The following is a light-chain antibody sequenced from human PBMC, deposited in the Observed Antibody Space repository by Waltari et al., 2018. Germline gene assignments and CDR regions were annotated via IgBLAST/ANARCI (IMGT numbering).Light chain of an antibody. Sequence: EIVLTQSPATLSLSPGDRAILSCRASQSVSRYLAWYQQKPGQAPRLLIYDASNRATGIPARFSGSGSGTDFTLTISSLEAEDFAVYYCQQRGDWPITFGQGTRLEIK. CDR2: DAS. CDR1: QSVSRY. J-gene: IGKJ5*01. V-gene: IGKV3-11*01. CDR3: QQRGDWPIT.